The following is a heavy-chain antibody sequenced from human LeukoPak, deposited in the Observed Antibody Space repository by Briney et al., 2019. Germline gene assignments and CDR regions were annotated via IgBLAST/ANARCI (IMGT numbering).Heavy chain of an antibody. CDR2: IYYSGST. V-gene: IGHV4-59*08. D-gene: IGHD5-12*01. CDR3: ARHRPGYTREGEFGY. J-gene: IGHJ4*02. Sequence: SETLSLTCTVSGGSISSYYWSWIRQPPGKGLEWIGYIYYSGSTNYNPSLKSRVTISVDTSKNQFSLKLSSVTAADTAVYYCARHRPGYTREGEFGYWGQGTLVTVSS. CDR1: GGSISSYY.